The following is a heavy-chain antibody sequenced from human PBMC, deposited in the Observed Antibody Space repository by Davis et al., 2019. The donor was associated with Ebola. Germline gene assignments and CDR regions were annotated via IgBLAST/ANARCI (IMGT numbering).Heavy chain of an antibody. CDR1: GFIFSNYG. D-gene: IGHD6-13*01. CDR2: SWYDGSRQ. CDR3: AREAAGTVLGAFDI. J-gene: IGHJ3*02. V-gene: IGHV3-30*02. Sequence: GESLKISCSASGFIFSNYGMHWVRQAPGKGLEWVALSWYDGSRQYYADSVKGRFTISRDNSKNTLFLQMNSLRAEDTAVYYCAREAAGTVLGAFDIWGQGTMVTVSS.